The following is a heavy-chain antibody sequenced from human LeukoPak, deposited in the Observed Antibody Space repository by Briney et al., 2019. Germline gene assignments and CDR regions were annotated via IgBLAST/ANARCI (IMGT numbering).Heavy chain of an antibody. Sequence: GGSLRLSCVVSGYSFSTNMMTWVRQAPGKGLEWVATILPGGKESYRVGSVKGRFTVSRDNAKNSLFLQMNSLRADDTAVYYCMSAHGYWGQGTLATVSS. V-gene: IGHV3-7*01. CDR2: ILPGGKES. J-gene: IGHJ4*02. CDR3: MSAHGY. CDR1: GYSFSTNM.